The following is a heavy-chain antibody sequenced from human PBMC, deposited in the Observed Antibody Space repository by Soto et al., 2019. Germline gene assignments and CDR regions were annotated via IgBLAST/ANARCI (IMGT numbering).Heavy chain of an antibody. Sequence: EVQLVESGGGLVQPWGSLRLSCAASGFTFSNHWMHWVRQAPGKGLVWVSHLKSDGSTTIYADSVKGRFTISRDNAKNTLYLQMNSLRAEDTAVYYCTRGGGSGNPAFDYWGQGTLVTVSS. CDR3: TRGGGSGNPAFDY. CDR2: LKSDGSTT. CDR1: GFTFSNHW. V-gene: IGHV3-74*01. J-gene: IGHJ4*02. D-gene: IGHD1-26*01.